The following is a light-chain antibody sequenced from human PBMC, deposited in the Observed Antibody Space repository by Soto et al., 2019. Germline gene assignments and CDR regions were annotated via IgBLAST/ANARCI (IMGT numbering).Light chain of an antibody. V-gene: IGKV3-20*01. Sequence: EIVMTQSPGTLSLSPGERATLSCRASQSVSSSYLAWYQQKPGQAPRLLIYGASSMATGIPDRISGGWAGTDFTLTISRLAAEDLAVYYCQQYGSSPTFGPGTKVDIK. CDR3: QQYGSSPT. CDR2: GAS. CDR1: QSVSSSY. J-gene: IGKJ3*01.